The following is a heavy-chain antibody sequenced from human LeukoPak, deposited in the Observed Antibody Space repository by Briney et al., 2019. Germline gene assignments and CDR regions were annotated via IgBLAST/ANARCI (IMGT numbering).Heavy chain of an antibody. CDR2: IYYSGST. J-gene: IGHJ4*02. V-gene: IGHV4-39*01. Sequence: KPSETLSLTCTVSGGSISSGDYYWGWIRQPPGKGLEWIGSIYYSGSTYYNPSLKSRVTISVDTSKNQFSLKLSSVTAADTAVYYCARLIVVVPAAIYFDYWGQGTLVTVSS. CDR3: ARLIVVVPAAIYFDY. CDR1: GGSISSGDYY. D-gene: IGHD2-2*02.